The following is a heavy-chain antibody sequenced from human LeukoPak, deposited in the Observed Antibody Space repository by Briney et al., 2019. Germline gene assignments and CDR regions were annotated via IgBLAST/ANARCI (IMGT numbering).Heavy chain of an antibody. V-gene: IGHV3-7*01. Sequence: TGGSLRLSCAASGFTFSNYWMTWVRQAPGKGLEWVADIKQDGSEKLYVNSVRGRFTISRDNAKMSLLLQMNSLRAEDTAVYYCARDNGVVHGVYYMDVWGKGTTVTVS. D-gene: IGHD3-3*01. J-gene: IGHJ6*03. CDR3: ARDNGVVHGVYYMDV. CDR1: GFTFSNYW. CDR2: IKQDGSEK.